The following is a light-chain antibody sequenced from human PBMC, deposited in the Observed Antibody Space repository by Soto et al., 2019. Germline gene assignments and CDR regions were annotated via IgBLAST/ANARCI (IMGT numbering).Light chain of an antibody. Sequence: QSALTQPASVSASPGQSITISCTGTSSDVGGHIFVAWYQQHPDKAPKIILYEVSNRPPGVSNRFSGSKSGNTAFLTISGLQAEDQADYYCSSSTSSSTYVFGTGTKVTVL. J-gene: IGLJ1*01. CDR1: SSDVGGHIF. CDR3: SSSTSSSTYV. CDR2: EVS. V-gene: IGLV2-14*01.